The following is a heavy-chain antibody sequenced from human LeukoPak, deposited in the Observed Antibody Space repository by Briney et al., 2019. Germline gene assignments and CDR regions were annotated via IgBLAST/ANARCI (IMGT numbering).Heavy chain of an antibody. V-gene: IGHV1-46*01. CDR1: GYTFTSYY. Sequence: ASVKVSCKASGYTFTSYYMHWVRQAPGQGLEWMGIINPSGGSTSYAQKFQGRVTMTRDTSTSTVYMELSSLRSEDTAVYYCARAVEWWPQYDILTGYAYYYGMDVWGQGTTVTVSS. D-gene: IGHD3-9*01. J-gene: IGHJ6*02. CDR3: ARAVEWWPQYDILTGYAYYYGMDV. CDR2: INPSGGST.